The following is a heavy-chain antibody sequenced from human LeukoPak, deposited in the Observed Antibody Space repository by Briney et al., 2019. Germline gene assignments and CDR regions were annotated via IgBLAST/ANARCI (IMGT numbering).Heavy chain of an antibody. D-gene: IGHD2-2*01. CDR2: IRYDGSNK. Sequence: GGSLRLSCSVSGFTFSSYGMHWVRQAPGKGLEWVTFIRYDGSNKYYADSVKGRFTISRDNSKNTLYLQMNSLRAEDTAVYYCAKDPAYCSSTSCSIWGQGTLVTVSS. CDR1: GFTFSSYG. CDR3: AKDPAYCSSTSCSI. J-gene: IGHJ4*02. V-gene: IGHV3-30*02.